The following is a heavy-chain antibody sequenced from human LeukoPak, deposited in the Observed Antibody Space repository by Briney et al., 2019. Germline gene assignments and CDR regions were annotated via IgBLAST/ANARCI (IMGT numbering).Heavy chain of an antibody. CDR3: ASGRGLRFTMDV. CDR1: GGTFSSYA. Sequence: ASVKVSCKASGGTFSSYAISWVRQAPGQGLEWMGGIIPIFGTANYAQKFQGRVTITTDESTSTAYMELSSLRSEDTAVYYCASGRGLRFTMDVWGKGTTVTVSS. D-gene: IGHD5-12*01. V-gene: IGHV1-69*05. J-gene: IGHJ6*03. CDR2: IIPIFGTA.